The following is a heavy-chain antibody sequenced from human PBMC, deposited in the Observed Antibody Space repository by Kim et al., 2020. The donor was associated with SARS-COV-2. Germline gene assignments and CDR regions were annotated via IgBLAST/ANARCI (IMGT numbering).Heavy chain of an antibody. Sequence: ASVKVSCKASGYTFTSYYMHWVRQAPGQGLEWMGIINPSGGSTSYAQKFQGRVTMTRDTSTSTVYMELSSLRSEDTAVYYCARVKGRYYDSSGHPNPGAFDIWGQGTMVTVSS. CDR1: GYTFTSYY. CDR2: INPSGGST. J-gene: IGHJ3*02. D-gene: IGHD3-22*01. V-gene: IGHV1-46*01. CDR3: ARVKGRYYDSSGHPNPGAFDI.